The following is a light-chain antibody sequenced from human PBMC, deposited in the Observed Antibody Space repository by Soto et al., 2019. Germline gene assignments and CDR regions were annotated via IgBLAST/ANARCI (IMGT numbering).Light chain of an antibody. Sequence: VMTQSPATLSVSPGERATLSCRASQSVSSHLAWYQQKPGQAPRLLVYGLSTRATGIPARFSGSGSGTDFTLTISSLEPEDFAVYYCQQRSNWPPITFGQGTRLEIK. CDR1: QSVSSH. J-gene: IGKJ5*01. CDR3: QQRSNWPPIT. V-gene: IGKV3-11*01. CDR2: GLS.